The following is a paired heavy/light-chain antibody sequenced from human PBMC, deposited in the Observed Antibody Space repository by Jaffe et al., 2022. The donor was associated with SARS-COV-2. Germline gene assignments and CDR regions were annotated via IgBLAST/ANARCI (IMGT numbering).Heavy chain of an antibody. CDR1: GGSITNYY. V-gene: IGHV4-59*12. J-gene: IGHJ4*02. CDR2: FSYSGPT. Sequence: QVQLQESGPGLVKPSETLSLTCTVSGGSITNYYWSWIRQPPGKGLEWIGYFSYSGPTKYSPSLKSRVTISVDTSKNQFSLKLSSVTAADTAVYYCAREIGPNDSFDYWGQGTQVTVSS. CDR3: AREIGPNDSFDY. D-gene: IGHD3-16*01.
Light chain of an antibody. CDR3: QQYYSPPRT. CDR1: QSVLYSSNNKNY. J-gene: IGKJ1*01. CDR2: WAS. Sequence: DIVMTQSPDSLAVSLGERATINCRSSQSVLYSSNNKNYLAWYQQKPGQPPKLLFSWASARESGVPDRFSGSGSGTDFTLTISSLQAEDVAVYYCQQYYSPPRTFGQGTKVEIK. V-gene: IGKV4-1*01.